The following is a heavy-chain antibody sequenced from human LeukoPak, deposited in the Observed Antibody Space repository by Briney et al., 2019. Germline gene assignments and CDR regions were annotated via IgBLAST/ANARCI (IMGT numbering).Heavy chain of an antibody. CDR1: GYTFTSYY. CDR3: ARDLRGSSSWYLYYYYGMDV. J-gene: IGHJ6*02. CDR2: INPSGGST. D-gene: IGHD6-13*01. V-gene: IGHV1-46*01. Sequence: ASVKVSCKASGYTFTSYYMHWVRQAPGQGLEWMGIINPSGGSTSYAQKFQGRVTMTRDTSTSTVYMELSSLRSDDTAVYYCARDLRGSSSWYLYYYYGMDVWGQGTTVTVSS.